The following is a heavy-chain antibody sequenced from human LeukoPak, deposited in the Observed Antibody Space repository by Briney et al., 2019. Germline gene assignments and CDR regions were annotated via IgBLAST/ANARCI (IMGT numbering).Heavy chain of an antibody. J-gene: IGHJ4*02. CDR1: GFTFSSYT. CDR3: ARDKYSYGVFDY. V-gene: IGHV3-21*01. CDR2: ISSSSSYI. Sequence: PGGSLRLSCAASGFTFSSYTMNWVRQSPGKGLEWVSSISSSSSYIYFADSVRGRFTISRDNAKNSLYLQMNSLRAEDTAVYFCARDKYSYGVFDYWGQGTLVTVSS. D-gene: IGHD5-18*01.